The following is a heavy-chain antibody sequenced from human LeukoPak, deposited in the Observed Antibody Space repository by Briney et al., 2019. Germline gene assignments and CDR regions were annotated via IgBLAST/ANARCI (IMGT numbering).Heavy chain of an antibody. CDR1: GFTFGDYA. Sequence: GGSLRLSRTASGFTFGDYAMSWVRQAPGKGLEWVGFIRSKAYGGTTEYAASVKGRFTISRDDSKSIAYLQMNSLKTEDTAVYYCTSRTLYDFWSGYYTQGEVDFDYWGQGTLVTVSS. CDR3: TSRTLYDFWSGYYTQGEVDFDY. J-gene: IGHJ4*02. V-gene: IGHV3-49*04. CDR2: IRSKAYGGTT. D-gene: IGHD3-3*01.